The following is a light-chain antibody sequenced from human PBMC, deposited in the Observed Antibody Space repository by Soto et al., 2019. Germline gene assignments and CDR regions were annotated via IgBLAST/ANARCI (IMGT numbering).Light chain of an antibody. CDR2: DVT. V-gene: IGLV2-11*01. Sequence: QTSLTESPSSSGSPGQSVAISCTGTSSDVGGYNCVSWYQQHPGKAPQLIIYDVTQRPSGVPDRFSGSKSGNTASLSISGLQAEDEADYYCCSHSASYTFVFGTGTKVTVL. CDR3: CSHSASYTFV. CDR1: SSDVGGYNC. J-gene: IGLJ1*01.